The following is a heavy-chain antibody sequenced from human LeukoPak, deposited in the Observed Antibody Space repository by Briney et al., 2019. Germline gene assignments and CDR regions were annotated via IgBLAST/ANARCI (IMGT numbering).Heavy chain of an antibody. J-gene: IGHJ4*02. D-gene: IGHD3/OR15-3a*01. CDR2: IYPDDSDT. CDR3: ARHLGLRTLDY. CDR1: GYXFTSYW. Sequence: GESLKISCNGSGYXFTSYWICWVRQMPGKGLEWMGSIYPDDSDTRYSPSFQGQVTISADRSITTAYLQWSSLNASDTAMYYCARHLGLRTLDYWGQGTLVTVSS. V-gene: IGHV5-51*01.